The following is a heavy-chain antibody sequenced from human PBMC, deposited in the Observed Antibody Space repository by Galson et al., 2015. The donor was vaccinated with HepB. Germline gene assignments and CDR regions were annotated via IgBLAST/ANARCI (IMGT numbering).Heavy chain of an antibody. CDR1: GFTFSSFG. Sequence: SLRLSCAASGFTFSSFGMHWVRQAPGKGLEWVAVIWYDGTNKYYADSVKGRFTISRDNAKNSLYLQMNSLRAEDTAVYYCAREPFTIFGVVITQYYFDYWGQGTLVTVSS. J-gene: IGHJ4*02. CDR2: IWYDGTNK. V-gene: IGHV3-33*01. D-gene: IGHD3-3*01. CDR3: AREPFTIFGVVITQYYFDY.